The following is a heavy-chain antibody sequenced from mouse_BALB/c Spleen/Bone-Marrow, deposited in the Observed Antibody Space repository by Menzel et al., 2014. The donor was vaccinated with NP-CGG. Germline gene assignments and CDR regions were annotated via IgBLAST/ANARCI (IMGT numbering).Heavy chain of an antibody. CDR2: IYPYNGGT. Sequence: EVQLQQSGPELVKPGASVKISCKASGYTFTDYNMHWVKQSHGKSLEWIGYIYPYNGGTGYNQKFKSKATLTVGNSSSTAYMELRSLTSEDSAVYYCARDDGYYDYWGQGTTLTVSS. D-gene: IGHD2-3*01. V-gene: IGHV1S29*02. CDR1: GYTFTDYN. J-gene: IGHJ2*01. CDR3: ARDDGYYDY.